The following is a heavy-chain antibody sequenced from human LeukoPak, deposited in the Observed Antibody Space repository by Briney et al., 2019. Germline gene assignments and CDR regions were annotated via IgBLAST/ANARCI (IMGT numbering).Heavy chain of an antibody. D-gene: IGHD2/OR15-2a*01. CDR3: ARERVTTTSFDY. CDR2: IKQDGGAK. CDR1: GFTFTNFW. J-gene: IGHJ4*02. V-gene: IGHV3-7*01. Sequence: GRSLRLSCAASGFTFTNFWMNGLRQAPGKGLEWVANIKQDGGAKNYVDSVKGRFTISRDNAKNSLYLQMNNLRVEDTAVYYCARERVTTTSFDYWGQGVLVTVSS.